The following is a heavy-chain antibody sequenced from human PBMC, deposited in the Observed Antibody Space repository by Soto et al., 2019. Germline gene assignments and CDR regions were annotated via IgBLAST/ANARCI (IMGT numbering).Heavy chain of an antibody. CDR1: GYTFTSYG. J-gene: IGHJ6*02. CDR3: ARDLGYYDFWSGFGSDYGMDV. V-gene: IGHV1-18*04. Sequence: ASVKVSCKASGYTFTSYGISWVRQAPGQGREWMGWISAYNGNTNYAQKLQGRVTMTTDTSTSTAYMELRSLRSDDTAVYYCARDLGYYDFWSGFGSDYGMDVWGQGXTVTVSS. CDR2: ISAYNGNT. D-gene: IGHD3-3*01.